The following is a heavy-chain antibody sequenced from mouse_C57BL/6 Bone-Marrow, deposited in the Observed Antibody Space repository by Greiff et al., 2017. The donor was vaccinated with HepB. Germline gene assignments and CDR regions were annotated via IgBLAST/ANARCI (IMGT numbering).Heavy chain of an antibody. CDR1: GYTFTSYW. D-gene: IGHD1-1*01. V-gene: IGHV1-64*01. Sequence: QVQLQQPGAELVKPGASVKLSCKASGYTFTSYWMHWVKQRPGQGLEWIGMIHPNSGSTNYNEKFKSKATLTVDKSSSTAYMQLSSLTSEGSAVYYGARREGSSYGGYAMDYWGQGTSVTVSS. J-gene: IGHJ4*01. CDR3: ARREGSSYGGYAMDY. CDR2: IHPNSGST.